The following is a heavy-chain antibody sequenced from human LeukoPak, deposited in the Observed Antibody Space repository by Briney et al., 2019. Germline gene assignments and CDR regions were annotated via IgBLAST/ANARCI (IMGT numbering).Heavy chain of an antibody. J-gene: IGHJ4*02. CDR3: NTDYEPYHNGWYRFDY. D-gene: IGHD6-19*01. V-gene: IGHV3-15*01. CDR2: IKSKADGGTT. CDR1: GFTLTNAW. Sequence: GGSLRLFCAASGFTLTNAWMRWVRQAPGKGREGLGRIKSKADGGTTDYAAPVKGRSPISRDNSKTPRYLQLNTLKTEDTAVYSCNTDYEPYHNGWYRFDYWGQATLVTVSS.